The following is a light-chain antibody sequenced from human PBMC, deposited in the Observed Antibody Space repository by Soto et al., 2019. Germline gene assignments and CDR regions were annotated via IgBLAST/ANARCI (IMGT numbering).Light chain of an antibody. CDR1: QNINNY. J-gene: IGKJ4*01. CDR2: DAS. Sequence: EIELTQSPATLSLSPGERATLSCRASQNINNYLAWYQQKPGQTPRLLIYDASTRATDIPARFSGSGSGTDFPLTISGLEPEDFVVYYCQQRVTWPGTFGGGTKVEIK. CDR3: QQRVTWPGT. V-gene: IGKV3-11*01.